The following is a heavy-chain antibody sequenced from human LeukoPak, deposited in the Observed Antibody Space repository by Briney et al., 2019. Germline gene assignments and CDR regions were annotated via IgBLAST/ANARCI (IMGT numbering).Heavy chain of an antibody. D-gene: IGHD4-17*01. CDR1: GYTFTGYY. CDR2: INPNSGGT. CDR3: ARGSDYEDAFDI. V-gene: IGHV1-2*02. J-gene: IGHJ3*02. Sequence: ASVKVSCKASGYTFTGYYMHWVRQAPGQGLEWMGWINPNSGGTNYAQKFQGRVTMTRDTSISTAHMELSRLRSDDTAVYYCARGSDYEDAFDIWGQGTMVTVSS.